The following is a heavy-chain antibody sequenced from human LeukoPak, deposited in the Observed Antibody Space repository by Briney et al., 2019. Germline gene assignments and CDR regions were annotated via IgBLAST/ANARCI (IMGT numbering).Heavy chain of an antibody. D-gene: IGHD4-17*01. J-gene: IGHJ5*02. Sequence: PGGSLRLSCAASGFTFSSYGMHWVRQAPGKGLEWVAVISYDGSNKYYADSVKGRFTISRDNSKNTLYLQMNSLRAEDTAVYYCANDDQDYGDFEYNWFDPWGQGTLVTVSS. CDR1: GFTFSSYG. CDR2: ISYDGSNK. CDR3: ANDDQDYGDFEYNWFDP. V-gene: IGHV3-30*18.